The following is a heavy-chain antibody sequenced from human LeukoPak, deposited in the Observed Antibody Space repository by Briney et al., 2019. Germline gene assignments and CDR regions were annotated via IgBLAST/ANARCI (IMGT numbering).Heavy chain of an antibody. CDR2: ISGSGGST. CDR3: AKDRGRSGRPYNWFDP. J-gene: IGHJ5*02. D-gene: IGHD3-10*01. Sequence: PGGSLRLSCAASGFTFSSYAMSWVRQAPGKGLEWVSAISGSGGSTYYADSVKGRFTISRDNSKNTLYLQMNSLRAEDTAVYYCAKDRGRSGRPYNWFDPWGQGTLVTVSS. V-gene: IGHV3-23*01. CDR1: GFTFSSYA.